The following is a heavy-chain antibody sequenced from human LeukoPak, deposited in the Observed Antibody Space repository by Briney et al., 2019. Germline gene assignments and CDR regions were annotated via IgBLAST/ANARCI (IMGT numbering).Heavy chain of an antibody. CDR2: IYTSGST. J-gene: IGHJ5*02. CDR3: ARDLQQLVSNWFDP. Sequence: SETLSLTCTVSGGSISSYYWSWIRQPAGKGLEWIGRIYTSGSTNYNPSLKSRVTMSVDTSKNQFPLKLSSVTAADTAVYYCARDLQQLVSNWFDPWGQGTLVTVSS. CDR1: GGSISSYY. D-gene: IGHD6-13*01. V-gene: IGHV4-4*07.